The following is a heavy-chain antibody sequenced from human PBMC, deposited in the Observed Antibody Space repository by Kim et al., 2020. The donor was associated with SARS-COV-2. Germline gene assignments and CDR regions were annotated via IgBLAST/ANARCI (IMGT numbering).Heavy chain of an antibody. D-gene: IGHD6-25*01. CDR3: AREAALIAAPQKNFDY. CDR1: GFTFTNYF. CDR2: INPSGAFT. V-gene: IGHV1-46*01. J-gene: IGHJ4*02. Sequence: ASVKVSCKASGFTFTNYFMHWVRQAPGQGLEWMGTINPSGAFTLFIQKYQGRVIITKDTSTSTVYMEVSSLRSEDTAVYFCAREAALIAAPQKNFDYWGQGTLVTVSS.